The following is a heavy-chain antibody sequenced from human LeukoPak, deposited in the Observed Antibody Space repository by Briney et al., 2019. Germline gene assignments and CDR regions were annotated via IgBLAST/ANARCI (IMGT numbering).Heavy chain of an antibody. CDR3: ARGDPPALLTYYGMDV. Sequence: GGSLRLSCAASGFTVSSNYMSWVRQAPGKGLEWASVIYSGGSTYYADSVKGRFTISRDNSKNTLYLQMNSLRAEDTAVYYCARGDPPALLTYYGMDVWGQGTTVTVSS. CDR2: IYSGGST. CDR1: GFTVSSNY. D-gene: IGHD3-10*01. J-gene: IGHJ6*02. V-gene: IGHV3-53*01.